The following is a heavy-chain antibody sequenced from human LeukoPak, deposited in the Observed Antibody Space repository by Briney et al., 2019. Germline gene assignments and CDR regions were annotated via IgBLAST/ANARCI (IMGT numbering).Heavy chain of an antibody. CDR1: GFTFSDYY. CDR2: ISSSGSTI. D-gene: IGHD5-18*01. J-gene: IGHJ4*02. V-gene: IGHV3-11*01. Sequence: PGGSLKLSCAASGFTFSDYYMSWIRQAPGKGLEWVSYISSSGSTIYYADSVKGRLSISRDNSKNTLYLQINSLRAEDTAMFYCAKSMSTAYRGFFDFWGQGTLVSVSS. CDR3: AKSMSTAYRGFFDF.